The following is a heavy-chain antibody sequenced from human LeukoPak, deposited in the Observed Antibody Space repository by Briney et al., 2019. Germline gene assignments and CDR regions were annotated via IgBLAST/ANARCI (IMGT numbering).Heavy chain of an antibody. J-gene: IGHJ5*02. D-gene: IGHD6-13*01. CDR1: GGSFSGYY. CDR3: XXXXRAAAGNNWFDP. V-gene: IGHV4-34*01. CDR2: INHSGST. Sequence: PSETLSLTCAVYGGSFSGYYWSWIRQPPGKGLEWIGEINHSGSTNYNPSLKSRVTISVDTSKNQFSPKLSSVTAADTAVYYCXXXXRAAAGNNWFDPWGQGTLVTVSS.